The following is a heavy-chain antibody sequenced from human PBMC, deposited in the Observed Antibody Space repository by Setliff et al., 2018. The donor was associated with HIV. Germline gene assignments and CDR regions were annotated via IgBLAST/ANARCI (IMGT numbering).Heavy chain of an antibody. J-gene: IGHJ3*02. CDR1: GFTFSDYS. CDR3: AKLLFFAFHT. V-gene: IGHV3-48*04. D-gene: IGHD2-15*01. Sequence: PGGSLRLSCAASGFTFSDYSMTWVRQAPGKGLEWVSYINSAFTSTHYADSVKGRFSISRDTAKNSLYLQMNSLRPEDTALYYCAKLLFFAFHTWGQGTMVTVSS. CDR2: INSAFTST.